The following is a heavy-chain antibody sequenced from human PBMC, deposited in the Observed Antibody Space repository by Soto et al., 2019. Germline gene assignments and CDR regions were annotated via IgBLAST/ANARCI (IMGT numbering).Heavy chain of an antibody. CDR1: GFTFSSHG. CDR3: ARRITMVRGPYYYYGMDV. V-gene: IGHV3-48*02. D-gene: IGHD3-10*01. J-gene: IGHJ6*02. CDR2: ISSTSSTK. Sequence: GSLRLSCDASGFTFSSHGMTWVRQAPGKGLEWAAFISSTSSTKNYADSVKGRFTISRDNTKNSLYLQMSSLRDEDTAVYYCARRITMVRGPYYYYGMDVWGQGTTVTVSS.